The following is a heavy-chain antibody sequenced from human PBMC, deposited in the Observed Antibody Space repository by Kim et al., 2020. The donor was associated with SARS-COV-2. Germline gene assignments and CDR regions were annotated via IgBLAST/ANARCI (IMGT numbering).Heavy chain of an antibody. D-gene: IGHD2-2*01. J-gene: IGHJ4*02. V-gene: IGHV4-31*02. CDR3: ARIVVVPAATFPDY. Sequence: NPSLKSRVTISVDTSKNQFSLKLSSVTAADTAVYYWARIVVVPAATFPDYWGQGTLVTVSS.